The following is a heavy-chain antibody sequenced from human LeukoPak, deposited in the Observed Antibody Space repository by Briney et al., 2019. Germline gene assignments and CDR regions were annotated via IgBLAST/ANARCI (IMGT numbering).Heavy chain of an antibody. J-gene: IGHJ4*02. V-gene: IGHV3-7*01. Sequence: PGGSLRLSCAASGFTFSSYWMSWARQVPGKGLECVANINQDGHENHYVDSVKGRFTISRDDVQNSLYLQMNSLRADDTAVYYCARGGRYYLGYWGQGTLVTVSS. CDR2: INQDGHEN. CDR1: GFTFSSYW. CDR3: ARGGRYYLGY.